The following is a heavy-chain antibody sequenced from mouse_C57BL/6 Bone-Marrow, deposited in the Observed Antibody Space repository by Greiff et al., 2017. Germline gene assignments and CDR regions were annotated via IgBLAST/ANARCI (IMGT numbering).Heavy chain of an antibody. V-gene: IGHV1-61*01. D-gene: IGHD2-4*01. J-gene: IGHJ4*01. CDR2: IYPSDSDT. CDR3: ARGYYDYSYAMDY. Sequence: QVQLQQSGAELVRPGSSVKLSCKASGYTFTSYWMDWVKQRPGQGLEWIGNIYPSDSDTHYNQKFKDKATLTVDKSSSTAYMQLSSFTSEDSAVYYCARGYYDYSYAMDYWGQGTSVTVSS. CDR1: GYTFTSYW.